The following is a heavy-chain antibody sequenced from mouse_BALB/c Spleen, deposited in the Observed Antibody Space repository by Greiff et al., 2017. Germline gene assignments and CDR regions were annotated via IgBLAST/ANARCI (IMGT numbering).Heavy chain of an antibody. CDR2: ISSGGSYT. D-gene: IGHD2-14*01. Sequence: EVQGVESGGGLVKPGGSLKLSCAASGFTFSSYAMSWVRQSPEKRLEWVAEISSGGSYTYYPDTVTGRFTISRDNAKNTLYLEMSRLRSEDTAMYYCARGVREPYYFDYWGQGTTLTVSS. CDR3: ARGVREPYYFDY. CDR1: GFTFSSYA. V-gene: IGHV5-9-4*01. J-gene: IGHJ2*01.